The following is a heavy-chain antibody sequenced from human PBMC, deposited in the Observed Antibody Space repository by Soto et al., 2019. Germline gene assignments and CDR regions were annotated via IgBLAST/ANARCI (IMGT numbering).Heavy chain of an antibody. D-gene: IGHD6-19*01. CDR1: GFTFSSYG. CDR2: ISYDGSNK. CDR3: AKGVLPTIAVAGPNY. Sequence: PGGSLRLSCAASGFTFSSYGMHWVRQAPGKGLEWVALISYDGSNKYYADSVKGRFTISRDNSKNTLYLQMNSLRAEDTAVYSCAKGVLPTIAVAGPNYWGQGTLVTVSS. J-gene: IGHJ4*02. V-gene: IGHV3-30*18.